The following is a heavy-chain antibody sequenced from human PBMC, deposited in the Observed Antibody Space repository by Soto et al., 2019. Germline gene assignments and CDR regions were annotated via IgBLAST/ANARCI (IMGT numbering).Heavy chain of an antibody. V-gene: IGHV3-30*03. CDR2: ISYDGINK. J-gene: IGHJ4*02. CDR1: GFSFTNYG. CDR3: GVGQYFSDY. Sequence: QVQLVESGGGEVQPGKSLRLSCAASGFSFTNYGMHWVRQAPGKGLECVALISYDGINKYYADSVKGRFTISRDNSNNTLYMQMNSLRPEDTAVYYCGVGQYFSDYWGQGTLFSVSS. D-gene: IGHD3-10*01.